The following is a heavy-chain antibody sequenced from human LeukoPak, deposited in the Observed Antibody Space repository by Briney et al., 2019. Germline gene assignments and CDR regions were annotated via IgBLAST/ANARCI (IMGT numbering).Heavy chain of an antibody. V-gene: IGHV1-2*02. CDR3: ARVYYDSSGYYPTDDAFDI. CDR1: GYTFTGYY. D-gene: IGHD3-22*01. CDR2: INPNSGGT. J-gene: IGHJ3*02. Sequence: ASVKVSCKASGYTFTGYYMHWVRQAPGQGLEWMGWINPNSGGTNYAQKFQGRVTMTRDTSISTAYMELSRLRSDDTAVYYCARVYYDSSGYYPTDDAFDIWGQGTMVTVSS.